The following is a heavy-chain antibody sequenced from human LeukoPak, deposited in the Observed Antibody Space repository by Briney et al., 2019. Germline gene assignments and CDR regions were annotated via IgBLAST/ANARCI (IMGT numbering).Heavy chain of an antibody. CDR3: AKPRTRRDGNKGAFDI. V-gene: IGHV3-23*01. J-gene: IGHJ3*02. Sequence: PGGSLRLSCAASGFTFSSYAMSWVRQAPGKGLEWVSAISGSGGSTYYADSVKGRFTISRDNSKNTLYLQMNSLRAEDTAVYYCAKPRTRRDGNKGAFDIWGQGTMVTVSS. CDR1: GFTFSSYA. CDR2: ISGSGGST. D-gene: IGHD5-24*01.